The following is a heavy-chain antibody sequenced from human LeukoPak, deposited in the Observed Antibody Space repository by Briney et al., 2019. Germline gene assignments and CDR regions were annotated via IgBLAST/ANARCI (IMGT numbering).Heavy chain of an antibody. CDR2: INPNSGGT. Sequence: SVKVSFKASGYTFTDYYMHWVRQAPGQGLEWMGRINPNSGGTNYAQKFQGRVTMTRDTSISTAYMELSRLRSDDTAVYYCARGTVAGTLIFDYWGQGTLVTVSS. CDR1: GYTFTDYY. V-gene: IGHV1-2*06. D-gene: IGHD6-19*01. CDR3: ARGTVAGTLIFDY. J-gene: IGHJ4*02.